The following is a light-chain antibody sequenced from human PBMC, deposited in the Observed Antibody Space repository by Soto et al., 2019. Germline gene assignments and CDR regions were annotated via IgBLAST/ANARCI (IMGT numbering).Light chain of an antibody. J-gene: IGLJ1*01. CDR1: SSNIGSNY. CDR2: SNN. CDR3: AAWDDSLSGYV. Sequence: VLTQPPSASGTPGQRVTISCSGSSSNIGSNYVYWYQQLPGTAPKLLIYSNNQRPSGVPDRFSGSKPGTSASLAISGLRSEDEADYYCAAWDDSLSGYVFGTGTKVTVL. V-gene: IGLV1-47*02.